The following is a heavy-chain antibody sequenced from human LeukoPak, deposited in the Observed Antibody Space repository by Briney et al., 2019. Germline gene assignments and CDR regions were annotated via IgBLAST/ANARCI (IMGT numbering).Heavy chain of an antibody. J-gene: IGHJ4*02. D-gene: IGHD6-19*01. CDR3: ARGPYSSAWYRGDY. CDR2: INPNSGAT. CDR1: GYTFPGY. Sequence: ASVKVSCKASGYTFPGYMHWVRQAPGQGLEDMGWINPNSGATNYAQKFQGRVTMTRDTSINTAYMELTRLRSDDTAVYYCARGPYSSAWYRGDYWGQGTLVTVSS. V-gene: IGHV1-2*02.